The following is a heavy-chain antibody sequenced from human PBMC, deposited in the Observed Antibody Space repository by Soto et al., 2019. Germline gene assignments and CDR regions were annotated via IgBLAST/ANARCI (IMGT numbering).Heavy chain of an antibody. V-gene: IGHV3-7*01. CDR3: ARRIAARLNWFDP. Sequence: EVQLVESGGGLVQPGGSLRLSGAASGFTFSSYWMSWVRQAPGKGLEWVANIKQDGSEKYYVDSVKGRFTISRDNAKNSLYLQMNSLRAEDTAVYYCARRIAARLNWFDPWGQGTLVTVAS. J-gene: IGHJ5*02. CDR2: IKQDGSEK. D-gene: IGHD6-6*01. CDR1: GFTFSSYW.